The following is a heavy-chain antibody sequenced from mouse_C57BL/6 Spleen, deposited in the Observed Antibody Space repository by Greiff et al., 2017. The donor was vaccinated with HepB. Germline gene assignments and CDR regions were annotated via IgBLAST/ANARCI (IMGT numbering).Heavy chain of an antibody. CDR2: INPSSGYT. V-gene: IGHV1-7*01. J-gene: IGHJ3*01. D-gene: IGHD1-1*01. CDR3: ARDYYGSRAWFAY. Sequence: QVQLQQSGAELAKPGASVKLSCKASGYTFTSYWMHWVKQRPGQGLEWIGYINPSSGYTKYNQKFKDKATLTADKSSSTAYMQLSSLTYEDSAVYFCARDYYGSRAWFAYWGQGSLVTVSA. CDR1: GYTFTSYW.